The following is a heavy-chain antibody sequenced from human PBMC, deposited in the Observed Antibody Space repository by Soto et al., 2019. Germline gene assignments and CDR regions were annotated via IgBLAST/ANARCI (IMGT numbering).Heavy chain of an antibody. J-gene: IGHJ6*02. Sequence: GGSLRLSCAASGFTFSSYAMSWVRPAPGKGLEWVSGISGSGDSTYYADSVKGRFTISRDNSKNTLSLQMNSLRAEDTAVYYCAKAVFRARLYRMYVWAQGTTVTGSS. CDR3: AKAVFRARLYRMYV. D-gene: IGHD3-10*01. CDR2: ISGSGDST. CDR1: GFTFSSYA. V-gene: IGHV3-23*01.